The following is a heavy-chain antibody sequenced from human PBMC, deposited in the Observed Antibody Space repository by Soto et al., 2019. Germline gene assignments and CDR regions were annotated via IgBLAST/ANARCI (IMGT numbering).Heavy chain of an antibody. V-gene: IGHV4-4*07. J-gene: IGHJ5*02. CDR3: ARDQGVAAAGITWFDP. CDR1: GASINSYH. D-gene: IGHD6-13*01. CDR2: IHSSGST. Sequence: SETLSLTCTVSGASINSYHWSWIRQPAGKGLEWIGHIHSSGSTNYNPSLKSRVTMSVDTSKNQFSLRLMSLTAADTAVYYCARDQGVAAAGITWFDPWGQGSLVTVSS.